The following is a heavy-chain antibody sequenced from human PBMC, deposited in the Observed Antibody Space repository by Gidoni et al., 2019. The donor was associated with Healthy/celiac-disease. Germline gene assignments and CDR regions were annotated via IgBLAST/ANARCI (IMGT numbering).Heavy chain of an antibody. Sequence: EVQLVESGGGLVKPGGSLRLSCAASGFTVSSYSMNWVRQAPGKGLEWVSSISSSSSYIYYADSVKGRFTISRDNAKNSLYLQMNSLRAEDTAVYYCARVQVLGLENYYYGMDVWGQGTTVTVSS. V-gene: IGHV3-21*01. J-gene: IGHJ6*02. CDR2: ISSSSSYI. CDR3: ARVQVLGLENYYYGMDV. CDR1: GFTVSSYS. D-gene: IGHD3-3*01.